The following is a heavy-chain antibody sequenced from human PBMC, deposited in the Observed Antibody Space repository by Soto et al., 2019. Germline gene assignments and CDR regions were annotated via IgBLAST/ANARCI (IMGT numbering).Heavy chain of an antibody. J-gene: IGHJ4*02. CDR1: GFSFSTYV. CDR3: ARGGPLYSYGLYFDY. CDR2: ITASGGST. Sequence: GGSLRLSCAASGFSFSTYVMSWVRQAPGEGLEWVSAITASGGSTYYADSVKGRFTISRDNSKNTLYLQMNSLRAEDTAVYYCARGGPLYSYGLYFDYWGQGTLVTVSS. V-gene: IGHV3-23*01. D-gene: IGHD5-18*01.